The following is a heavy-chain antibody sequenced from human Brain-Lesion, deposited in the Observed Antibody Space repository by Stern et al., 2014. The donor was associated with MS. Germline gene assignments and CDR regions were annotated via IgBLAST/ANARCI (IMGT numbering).Heavy chain of an antibody. CDR2: INPKSGGT. J-gene: IGHJ4*02. D-gene: IGHD3-22*01. Sequence: VPLEESGAEVKKPGASGKVSCKASGYTFTGYYMHWVRQAPGQGLEWMGWINPKSGGTNYAQKFQGWVTMTRDTSINTAYMELSRLRSYDTAVYYCATYYYDSTGYNDFWGQGTLVTVSS. CDR3: ATYYYDSTGYNDF. V-gene: IGHV1-2*04. CDR1: GYTFTGYY.